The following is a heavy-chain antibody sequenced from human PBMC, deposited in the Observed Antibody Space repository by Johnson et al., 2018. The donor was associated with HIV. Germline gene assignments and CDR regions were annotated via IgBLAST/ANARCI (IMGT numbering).Heavy chain of an antibody. CDR2: ISYDGSNK. CDR1: GFTFSSYA. Sequence: QVQLVESGGGVVQPGRSLRLSCAASGFTFSSYAMHWVRQAPGKGLEWVAVISYDGSNKYYADSVKGRFTISRDNSNNTLYLQMNSLRAEDTAVYFCATVWRNEGRHAFDVWGQGTMVTVSS. J-gene: IGHJ3*01. V-gene: IGHV3-30*04. D-gene: IGHD1-1*01. CDR3: ATVWRNEGRHAFDV.